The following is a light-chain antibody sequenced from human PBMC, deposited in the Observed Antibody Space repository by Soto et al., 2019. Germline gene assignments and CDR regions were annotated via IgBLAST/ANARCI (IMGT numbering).Light chain of an antibody. V-gene: IGLV2-14*01. CDR2: DVS. J-gene: IGLJ1*01. Sequence: QSVLTQPASXXXSXXXXXXISCTGTSSDVGGYNYVSWYQQHPGKAPKVMIYDVSNRPSGVSNRFSGTKSGNTASLTISGLQAEDEADYYCSSYTRSSTLYVFGTGTKLTVL. CDR3: SSYTRSSTLYV. CDR1: SSDVGGYNY.